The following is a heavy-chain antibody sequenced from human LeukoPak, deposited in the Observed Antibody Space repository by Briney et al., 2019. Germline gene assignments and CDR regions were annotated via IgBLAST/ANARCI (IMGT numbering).Heavy chain of an antibody. V-gene: IGHV3-30*02. J-gene: IGHJ4*02. CDR1: GFTFSNYG. Sequence: GGSLRLSCGASGFTFSNYGMLWVRQAPGKGLEWVAFIRYDGNNKLYADSMKGRFTISRDNSKNTLYLQMNSLRAEDTAVYYCARDPYYYDSSGYYIPRFAFDYWGQGTLVTVSS. CDR2: IRYDGNNK. D-gene: IGHD3-22*01. CDR3: ARDPYYYDSSGYYIPRFAFDY.